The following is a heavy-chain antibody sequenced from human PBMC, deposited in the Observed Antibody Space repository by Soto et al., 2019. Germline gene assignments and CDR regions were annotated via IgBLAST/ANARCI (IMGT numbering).Heavy chain of an antibody. V-gene: IGHV4-59*01. Sequence: SETLSLTCTVSGGSISSYYWSWIRQPPGKGLEWIGYIYYSGSTNYNPSLKSRVTISVDTSKNQFSLKLSSVTAADTAVYYCARVRWFGEILQHDAFDIWGQGTMVTVS. CDR3: ARVRWFGEILQHDAFDI. J-gene: IGHJ3*02. D-gene: IGHD3-10*01. CDR1: GGSISSYY. CDR2: IYYSGST.